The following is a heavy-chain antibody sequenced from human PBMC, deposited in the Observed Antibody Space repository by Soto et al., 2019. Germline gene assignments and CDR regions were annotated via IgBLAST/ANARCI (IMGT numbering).Heavy chain of an antibody. V-gene: IGHV1-69*08. CDR3: ARDLRMRGYSGYDYRAHYYYYYGMDV. J-gene: IGHJ6*02. CDR1: GGTFSSYT. CDR2: IIPILGIA. Sequence: QVQLVQSGAEVKKPGSSVKVSCKASGGTFSSYTISWVRQAPGQGLEWMGRIIPILGIANYAQKFQGRVTITADKSTSTAYMELSSLRSEDTAVYYCARDLRMRGYSGYDYRAHYYYYYGMDVWGQGTTVTVSS. D-gene: IGHD5-12*01.